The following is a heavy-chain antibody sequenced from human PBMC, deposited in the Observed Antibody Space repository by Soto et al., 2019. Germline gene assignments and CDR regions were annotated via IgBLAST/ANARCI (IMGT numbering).Heavy chain of an antibody. J-gene: IGHJ6*02. Sequence: QVQLVESGGGVVQPGRSLRLSCAASGFTFSSYAMHWVRQAPGKGLEWVAVISYDGSNTYYADSVKGRFTISRDNSKNTVYLQMNSLRAEDTAVYYCARDLGAYSSSGRYYYGMDVWGQGTTVTVSS. V-gene: IGHV3-30-3*01. CDR3: ARDLGAYSSSGRYYYGMDV. D-gene: IGHD6-13*01. CDR2: ISYDGSNT. CDR1: GFTFSSYA.